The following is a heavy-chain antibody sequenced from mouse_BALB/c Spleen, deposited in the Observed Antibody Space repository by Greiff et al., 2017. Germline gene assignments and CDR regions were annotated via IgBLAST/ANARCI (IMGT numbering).Heavy chain of an antibody. J-gene: IGHJ4*01. CDR1: GFSLTSYG. D-gene: IGHD1-1*02. CDR3: ARTGGTDAMDY. Sequence: QVQLKESGPGLVAPSQSLSITCTVSGFSLTSYGVHWVRQPPGKGLEWLGVIWAGGSTNYNSALMSRLSISKDNSKSQVFLKMNSLQANDTAIYYCARTGGTDAMDYWGQGTSVTVSS. CDR2: IWAGGST. V-gene: IGHV2-9*02.